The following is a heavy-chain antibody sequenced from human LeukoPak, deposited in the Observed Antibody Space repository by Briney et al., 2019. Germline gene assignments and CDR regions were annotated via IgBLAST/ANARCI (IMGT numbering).Heavy chain of an antibody. D-gene: IGHD4-17*01. CDR2: INSDGSAK. CDR1: GFTFSSYS. CDR3: ARGTISGDSGTGMDV. Sequence: GGSLRLSCAASGFTFSSYSMNWVRQGPGKGLVWVSRINSDGSAKTYADSVKGRFTISRDNAKSTLYLQMNSLRAEDTAVYYCARGTISGDSGTGMDVWGQGTTVTVSS. V-gene: IGHV3-74*01. J-gene: IGHJ6*02.